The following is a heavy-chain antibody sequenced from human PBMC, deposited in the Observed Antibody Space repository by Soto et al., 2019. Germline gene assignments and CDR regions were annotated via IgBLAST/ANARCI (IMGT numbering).Heavy chain of an antibody. J-gene: IGHJ1*01. CDR2: IYYSGNT. CDR1: GGSIRTGGYY. Sequence: PSETLSLTCTVSGGSIRTGGYYWNWIRQHPGKGLECIGHIYYSGNTYYNPSLKSRVTISVDTSKNQFSLKLSSVTAADTAVYYCATNGEYYDTSVPTYFHHWRQCTLVTVSS. D-gene: IGHD3-22*01. CDR3: ATNGEYYDTSVPTYFHH. V-gene: IGHV4-31*03.